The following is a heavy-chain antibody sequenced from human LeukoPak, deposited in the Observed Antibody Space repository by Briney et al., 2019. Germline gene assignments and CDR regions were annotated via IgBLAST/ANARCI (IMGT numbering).Heavy chain of an antibody. J-gene: IGHJ6*02. CDR3: ARAPYGDYALDV. V-gene: IGHV4-31*03. CDR1: GGSISSGNYY. Sequence: SETLSLTCTVSGGSISSGNYYWSWIRQHPGKGLEWIGYIHHSGSTYYNPSLKSRVIISVDTSKNQFSLKLNSVTAADTAVYYCARAPYGDYALDVWGQGTTVTVSS. D-gene: IGHD4-17*01. CDR2: IHHSGST.